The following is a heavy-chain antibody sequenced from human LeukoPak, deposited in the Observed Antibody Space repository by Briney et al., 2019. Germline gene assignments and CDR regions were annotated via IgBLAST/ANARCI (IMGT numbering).Heavy chain of an antibody. Sequence: SETLSLTCTVSGGSINSYYWSWIRQPPGEGLEWIGYVYYSGSTNYNPSLKSRVTISVGTSKNQSSLKLTSVTAADTAVYYCARLGGYYFDYWGQGALVAVSS. V-gene: IGHV4-59*01. D-gene: IGHD3-22*01. CDR2: VYYSGST. J-gene: IGHJ4*02. CDR1: GGSINSYY. CDR3: ARLGGYYFDY.